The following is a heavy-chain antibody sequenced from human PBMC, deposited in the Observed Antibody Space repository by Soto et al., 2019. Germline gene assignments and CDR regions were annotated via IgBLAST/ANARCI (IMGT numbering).Heavy chain of an antibody. Sequence: ASVKVSCKASGYTFTGYYMHWVRQAPGQGLEWMGWINPNSGGTNYAQKFQGRVTMTRDTSISTAYMELSRLRSDDTAVYYCARDWVVVVVAPRTGMDVWGQGTTVTVSS. CDR1: GYTFTGYY. V-gene: IGHV1-2*02. CDR2: INPNSGGT. J-gene: IGHJ6*02. D-gene: IGHD2-15*01. CDR3: ARDWVVVVVAPRTGMDV.